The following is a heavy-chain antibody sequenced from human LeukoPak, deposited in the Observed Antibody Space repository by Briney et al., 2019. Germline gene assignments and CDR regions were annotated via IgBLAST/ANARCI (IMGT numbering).Heavy chain of an antibody. D-gene: IGHD3-3*01. CDR2: ISYDGSNK. J-gene: IGHJ4*02. V-gene: IGHV3-30-3*01. Sequence: PGGSLRLSCAASGFTFSSYAMHWVRQAPGKGLEWVAVISYDGSNKYYADSVKGRFTISRDNSKNTLYLQMNSLRAEDTAVYYCARDQVVWGVVISPFDYWGQGTLVTVSP. CDR3: ARDQVVWGVVISPFDY. CDR1: GFTFSSYA.